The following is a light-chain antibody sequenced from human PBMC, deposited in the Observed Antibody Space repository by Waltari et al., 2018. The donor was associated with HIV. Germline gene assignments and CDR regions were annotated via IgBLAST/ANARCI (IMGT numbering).Light chain of an antibody. V-gene: IGKV1-39*01. CDR3: QQSFNSHHT. Sequence: DIQMTQSPSSLSESVGDGVAITCRASQDISNYASWYHQKPGKATKLLIYGGNKLESGVPPRFSGSGSGTDFTLTINSLQPEDSGTYYCQQSFNSHHTFGQGTKLNI. CDR1: QDISNY. J-gene: IGKJ2*01. CDR2: GGN.